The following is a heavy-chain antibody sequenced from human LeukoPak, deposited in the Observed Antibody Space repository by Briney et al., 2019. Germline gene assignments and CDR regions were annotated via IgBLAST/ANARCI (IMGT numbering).Heavy chain of an antibody. J-gene: IGHJ4*02. CDR2: IWSDGSHK. CDR1: GFTFSTYG. CDR3: AREMSGTYSFDY. D-gene: IGHD6-13*01. V-gene: IGHV3-33*01. Sequence: GGSLRLSCAASGFTFSTYGIHWVRQAPGKGLEWVAVIWSDGSHKYYADSVKARFIISRDNSKNTLYLQMNSLRAEDTAVYYCAREMSGTYSFDYWGQGTLVTVSS.